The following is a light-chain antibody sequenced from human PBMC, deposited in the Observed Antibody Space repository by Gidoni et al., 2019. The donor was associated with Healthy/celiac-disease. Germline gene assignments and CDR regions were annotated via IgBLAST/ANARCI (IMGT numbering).Light chain of an antibody. V-gene: IGLV3-25*02. CDR3: QSADSPGVV. CDR2: KDS. J-gene: IGLJ2*01. CDR1: ALPKQY. Sequence: SYELTQPPSVSVSPGQTARITCSGDALPKQYAYWYQQKPGQAPVLGIYKDSERPSGIPERFSGSSSGTTVTLTISGVQAEDEADYYCQSADSPGVVFGGGTKLTV.